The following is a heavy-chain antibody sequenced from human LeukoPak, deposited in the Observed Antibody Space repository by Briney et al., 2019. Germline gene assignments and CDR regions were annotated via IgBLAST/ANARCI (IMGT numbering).Heavy chain of an antibody. J-gene: IGHJ4*02. CDR3: ARASIVVVPAAMLDY. D-gene: IGHD2-2*01. CDR1: GYTFTGYY. V-gene: IGHV1-2*02. Sequence: ASVKVSCKASGYTFTGYYMHWVRQAPGQGLEWVGWINPNSGGTNYAQKFQGRVTMTRDTSISTAYMELSRLRSDDTAVYYCARASIVVVPAAMLDYWGQGTLVTVSS. CDR2: INPNSGGT.